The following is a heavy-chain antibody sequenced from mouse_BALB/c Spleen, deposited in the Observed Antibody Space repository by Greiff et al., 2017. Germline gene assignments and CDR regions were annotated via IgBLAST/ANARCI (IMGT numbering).Heavy chain of an antibody. Sequence: QVQLQQSAAELARPGASVKMSCKASGYTFTSYTMHWVKQRPGQGLEWIGYINPSSGYTEYNQKFKDKTTLTADKSSSTAYMQLSSLTSEDSAVYCCARSGLVVAPVPYWGQGTTLTVSS. J-gene: IGHJ2*01. CDR2: INPSSGYT. CDR3: ARSGLVVAPVPY. CDR1: GYTFTSYT. D-gene: IGHD1-1*01. V-gene: IGHV1-4*02.